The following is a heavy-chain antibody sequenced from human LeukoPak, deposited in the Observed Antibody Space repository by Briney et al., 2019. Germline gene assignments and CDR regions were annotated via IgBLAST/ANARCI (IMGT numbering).Heavy chain of an antibody. CDR1: GFTFSSYG. D-gene: IGHD6-19*01. J-gene: IGHJ6*02. CDR3: TRASAVAGPYYGMDV. Sequence: GGSLRLSCAASGFTFSSYGMHWVRQAPGKGLEWVAVIWYDGSNENYADSVKGRFTISRDNSKNTLYLQMNSLRAEDTAAFYCTRASAVAGPYYGMDVWGQGTTVTVSS. CDR2: IWYDGSNE. V-gene: IGHV3-33*01.